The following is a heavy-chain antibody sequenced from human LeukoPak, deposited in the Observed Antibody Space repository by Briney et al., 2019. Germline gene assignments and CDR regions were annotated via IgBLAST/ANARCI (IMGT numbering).Heavy chain of an antibody. J-gene: IGHJ4*02. CDR3: ARGDYYDSSGYITPFDY. V-gene: IGHV3-48*03. CDR2: ISSSGSTI. CDR1: GFTFSSYE. Sequence: GGSLRLSCAASGFTFSSYEMNWVRQAPGKGLEWVSYISSSGSTIYYADSVKGRFTISRDNAKNSLYLQMNSLRAEDTAVYYCARGDYYDSSGYITPFDYWGQGTLVTVSS. D-gene: IGHD3-22*01.